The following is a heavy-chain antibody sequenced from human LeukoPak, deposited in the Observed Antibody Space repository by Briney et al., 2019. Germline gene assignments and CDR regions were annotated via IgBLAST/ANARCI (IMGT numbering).Heavy chain of an antibody. V-gene: IGHV1-2*02. CDR2: INPNSGGT. CDR1: GYTFTGYY. CDR3: AKDLHRYSSYYFDY. D-gene: IGHD5-18*01. J-gene: IGHJ4*02. Sequence: WASVKLSCKASGYTFTGYYMHWVRQAPGQGLEWMGWINPNSGGTNYAQKFQGRVTMTRDTSISTAYMELNRLRADDTALYYCAKDLHRYSSYYFDYWGQGTLVTVSS.